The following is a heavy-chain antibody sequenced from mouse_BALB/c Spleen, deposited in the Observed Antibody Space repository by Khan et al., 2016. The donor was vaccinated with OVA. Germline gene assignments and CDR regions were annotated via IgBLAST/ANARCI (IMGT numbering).Heavy chain of an antibody. CDR2: VDPFSGGT. D-gene: IGHD2-2*01. J-gene: IGHJ3*01. Sequence: EVQLQESGPELMKPGASVKISCKASGYSFTSYYIHWVKQSHGKSLEWIGYVDPFSGGTTYNKKFKGKATLTVDKSSSTAYIHFSNLTSEDSAVYYCTRHGYVAWFTYWGQGTLVTVSA. CDR3: TRHGYVAWFTY. CDR1: GYSFTSYY. V-gene: IGHV1S135*01.